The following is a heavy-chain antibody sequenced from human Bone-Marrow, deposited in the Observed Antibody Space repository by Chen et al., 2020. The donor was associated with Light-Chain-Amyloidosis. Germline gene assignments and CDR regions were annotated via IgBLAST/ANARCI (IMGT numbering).Heavy chain of an antibody. Sequence: EVQPEQSGPAVKKPGESLKISRTGFRNTFPNYWIGWVRQMPGKGLEWMGVIYPDDSDARYSPSFESQVTISADKSITTAYLQWRSLKASDTAMYYCARRRDGYNFDYWGQGTLVTVSS. CDR2: IYPDDSDA. CDR1: RNTFPNYW. CDR3: ARRRDGYNFDY. J-gene: IGHJ4*02. D-gene: IGHD5-12*01. V-gene: IGHV5-51*01.